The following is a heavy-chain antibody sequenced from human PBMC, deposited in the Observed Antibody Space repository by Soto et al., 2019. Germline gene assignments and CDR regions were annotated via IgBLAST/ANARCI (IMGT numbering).Heavy chain of an antibody. D-gene: IGHD5-12*01. J-gene: IGHJ4*02. V-gene: IGHV3-66*01. CDR2: IYSGGST. CDR1: GFTVSSNY. Sequence: GGSLRLSCAASGFTVSSNYMSWVRQAPGKGLEWVSVIYSGGSTYYADSGKGRFTISRANSKKTLYLKMNSLRAEDTAVYYCARSIVATTKGERVFDYWGQGTLVTVSS. CDR3: ARSIVATTKGERVFDY.